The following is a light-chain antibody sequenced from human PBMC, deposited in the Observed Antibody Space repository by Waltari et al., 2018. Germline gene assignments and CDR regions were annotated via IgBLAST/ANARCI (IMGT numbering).Light chain of an antibody. CDR2: AKH. Sequence: SSELTQDPAVSVALGQTVRITCQGDSLRSFYASWYQKKPGQAPVVVLYAKHSRPSGSPARFSRSRSRKTASLTISGAKAEDEADYYCLSQDRSGNHLVFGGGTKLTVL. J-gene: IGLJ2*01. V-gene: IGLV3-19*01. CDR3: LSQDRSGNHLV. CDR1: SLRSFY.